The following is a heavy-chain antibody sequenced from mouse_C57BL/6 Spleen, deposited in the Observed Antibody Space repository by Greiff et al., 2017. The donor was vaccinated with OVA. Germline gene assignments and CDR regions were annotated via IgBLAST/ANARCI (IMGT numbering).Heavy chain of an antibody. CDR3: ARGHDFAWFAY. Sequence: VQLQQPGAELVMPGASVKLSCKASGYTFTSYWMHWVKQRPGQGLEWIGEIDPSDSYTNYNQKFKGKSTLTVDKSSSTAYMQLSSLTSEDSAVYYCARGHDFAWFAYWGQGTLVTVSA. D-gene: IGHD2-4*01. V-gene: IGHV1-69*01. CDR1: GYTFTSYW. CDR2: IDPSDSYT. J-gene: IGHJ3*01.